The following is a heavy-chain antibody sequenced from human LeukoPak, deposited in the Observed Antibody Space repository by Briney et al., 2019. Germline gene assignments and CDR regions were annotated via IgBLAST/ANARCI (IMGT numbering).Heavy chain of an antibody. J-gene: IGHJ4*03. D-gene: IGHD1-1*01. CDR1: GGSISTYY. V-gene: IGHV4-34*01. Sequence: PSETLSLTCAVYGGSISTYYWSWIRQSPGKALEWIAEINHRGDTNYNPSVKSRVTISVDTSKNQFSLKVSSLTAADTAVYYCARGPTISETGYFDYWGKGTLVTVSS. CDR2: INHRGDT. CDR3: ARGPTISETGYFDY.